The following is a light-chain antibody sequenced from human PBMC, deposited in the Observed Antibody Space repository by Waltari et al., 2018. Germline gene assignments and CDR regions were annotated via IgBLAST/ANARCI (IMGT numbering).Light chain of an antibody. Sequence: DIVMTQSPDSLAVSLGARATINCTSSQSVLSSSNNKDYLAWYQQKPVQPTKLLIYLASTRESGVPDRFSGSGSGTDFTLTISSLQAEDVAVYYCQQYYSTPLTFVGGTKVEIK. CDR2: LAS. CDR3: QQYYSTPLT. CDR1: QSVLSSSNNKDY. J-gene: IGKJ4*01. V-gene: IGKV4-1*01.